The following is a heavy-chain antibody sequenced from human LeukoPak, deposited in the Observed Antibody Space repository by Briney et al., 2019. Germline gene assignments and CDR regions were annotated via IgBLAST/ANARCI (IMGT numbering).Heavy chain of an antibody. J-gene: IGHJ4*02. CDR1: GFTFSSYG. V-gene: IGHV3-74*01. CDR2: INTDGSSA. Sequence: PGGSLRLSCAASGFTFSSYGMHWVRQAPGKGLVWVSRINTDGSSATYADSVKGRFTISRDNAKNTLYLQMNSLSAEDTAVYYCARGCSSSYRIDYGGQGTRVTVSS. D-gene: IGHD6-6*01. CDR3: ARGCSSSYRIDY.